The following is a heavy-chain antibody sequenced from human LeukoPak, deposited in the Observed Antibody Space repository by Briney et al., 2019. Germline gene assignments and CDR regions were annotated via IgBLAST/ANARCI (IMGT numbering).Heavy chain of an antibody. CDR3: ASNFRPRGPKWELLFDY. D-gene: IGHD1-26*01. CDR1: GYNFNTYW. Sequence: GESLKISCKGSGYNFNTYWIAWLRQMPEKGLEWMGIIYPGDSDTKYSPSFQGLVTISADKSADTSISTAYLQWSSLKASDTAMYYCASNFRPRGPKWELLFDYWGQGTLVTVSS. V-gene: IGHV5-51*01. CDR2: IYPGDSDT. J-gene: IGHJ4*02.